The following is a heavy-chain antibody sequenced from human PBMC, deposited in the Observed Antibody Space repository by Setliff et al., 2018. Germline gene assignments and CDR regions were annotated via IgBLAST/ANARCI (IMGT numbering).Heavy chain of an antibody. D-gene: IGHD1-26*01. CDR3: ARWGESSGRPDWRAFDI. CDR2: VGYNGNT. V-gene: IGHV4-59*13. J-gene: IGHJ3*02. Sequence: PSETLSLTCTVSGGSINNYHWNWIRQPPGKGLEWIGYVGYNGNTHYNPSLNSRVTMSVDTSKNQFSLKLTSVSAADTAVYYCARWGESSGRPDWRAFDIWGQGTMVTVS. CDR1: GGSINNYH.